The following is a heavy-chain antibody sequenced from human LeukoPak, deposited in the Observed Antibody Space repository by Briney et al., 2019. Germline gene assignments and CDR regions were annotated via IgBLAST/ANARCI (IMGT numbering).Heavy chain of an antibody. J-gene: IGHJ4*02. Sequence: SETLSLTCAVSGYSIGSGYYWGWIRQSPGTGLEWIGSIYHSGGSYYNPSLKSRVTISEDTSKNQFSLKLSSMSAADTAVYYCATAVVITPFDYWGQGILVTVSS. CDR2: IYHSGGS. CDR3: ATAVVITPFDY. D-gene: IGHD3-22*01. V-gene: IGHV4-38-2*01. CDR1: GYSIGSGYY.